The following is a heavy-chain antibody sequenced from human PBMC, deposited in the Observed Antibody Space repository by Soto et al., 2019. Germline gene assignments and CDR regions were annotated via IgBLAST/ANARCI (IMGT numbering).Heavy chain of an antibody. Sequence: GESLKISCRCSGYSFSNFLIALVRHLRVKGLEWMGIIYPGDHEPRYSPSIHGKITISAHKTINTAYLKWTSLEASDNDFYYCARSPGRSPCFDYRGQGALVTVSS. J-gene: IGHJ4*02. D-gene: IGHD1-26*01. V-gene: IGHV5-51*01. CDR1: GYSFSNFL. CDR3: ARSPGRSPCFDY. CDR2: IYPGDHEP.